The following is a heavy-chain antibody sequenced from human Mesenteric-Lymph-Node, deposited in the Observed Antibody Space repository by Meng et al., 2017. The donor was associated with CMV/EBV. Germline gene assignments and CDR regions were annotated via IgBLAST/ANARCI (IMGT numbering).Heavy chain of an antibody. D-gene: IGHD4-17*01. Sequence: ASVKVSCKASGYTFTSYGISWVRQAPGQGLEWMGWISAYNGNTNYAQKLQGRVTMTTDTSTSTAYMELRSLRSDDTAVYYCARDRYNDYGTLDYAFDIWGQGTMVTVSS. J-gene: IGHJ3*02. CDR3: ARDRYNDYGTLDYAFDI. V-gene: IGHV1-18*01. CDR2: ISAYNGNT. CDR1: GYTFTSYG.